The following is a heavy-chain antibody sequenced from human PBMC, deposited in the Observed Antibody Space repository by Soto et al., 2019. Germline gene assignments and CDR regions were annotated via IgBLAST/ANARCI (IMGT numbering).Heavy chain of an antibody. CDR3: ARDIPIRSGILTGYPDY. CDR1: GFTFSSYG. J-gene: IGHJ4*02. Sequence: GGSLRLSGAAAGFTFSSYGMHWVRQAPGKGLEWVAVIWYDGSNKYYADSVKGRFTISRDNSKNTLYLQMNSLRAEDTAVYYCARDIPIRSGILTGYPDYWGQATLATVS. CDR2: IWYDGSNK. D-gene: IGHD3-9*01. V-gene: IGHV3-33*01.